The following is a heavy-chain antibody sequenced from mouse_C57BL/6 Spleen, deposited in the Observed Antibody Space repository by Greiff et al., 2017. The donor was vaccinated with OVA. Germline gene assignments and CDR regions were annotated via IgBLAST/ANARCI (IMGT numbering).Heavy chain of an antibody. J-gene: IGHJ1*03. CDR3: ARQDV. CDR2: ISNGGGST. V-gene: IGHV5-12*01. CDR1: GFTFSDYY. Sequence: EVMLVESGGGLVQPGGSLKLSCAASGFTFSDYYMYWVRQTPEKRLEWVAYISNGGGSTYYPDTVKGRFTISRDNAKNTLYLQMSRLQSEDTAMYYCARQDVWGTGTTVTVSS.